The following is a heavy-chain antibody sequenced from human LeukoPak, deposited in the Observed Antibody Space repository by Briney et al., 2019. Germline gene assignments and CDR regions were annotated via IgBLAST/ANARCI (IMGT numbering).Heavy chain of an antibody. CDR1: GFTFSSYG. CDR2: IRYDGSNK. D-gene: IGHD6-6*01. V-gene: IGHV3-30*02. Sequence: GGSLRLSCAASGFTFSSYGMHWVRQAPGKGLEWVAFIRYDGSNKYYADSVKGRFTISRDNSKNTLYLQMNSLRAEDTAVYYCARRIAARPREYYFDYWGQGTLVTVSS. J-gene: IGHJ4*02. CDR3: ARRIAARPREYYFDY.